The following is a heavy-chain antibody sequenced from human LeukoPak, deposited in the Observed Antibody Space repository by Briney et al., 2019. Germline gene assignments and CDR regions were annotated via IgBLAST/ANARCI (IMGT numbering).Heavy chain of an antibody. V-gene: IGHV4-4*02. CDR3: ARDLWSIGDRWFDP. D-gene: IGHD2-21*01. CDR1: GGSISSSNW. J-gene: IGHJ5*02. Sequence: SETLSLTCAASGGSISSSNWWSWVRQPPGKGLEWIGEIYHSGSTNYNPSLKSRVTISVDKSKNQFSLKLSSVTAADTAVYYCARDLWSIGDRWFDPWGQGTLVTVSS. CDR2: IYHSGST.